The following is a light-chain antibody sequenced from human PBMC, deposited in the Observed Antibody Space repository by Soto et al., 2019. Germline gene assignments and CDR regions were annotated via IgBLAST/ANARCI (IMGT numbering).Light chain of an antibody. CDR2: GAS. J-gene: IGKJ1*01. CDR3: QQYNNWWT. CDR1: QSVSSN. V-gene: IGKV3-15*01. Sequence: DIVLTQSPGTLSLSPGESGTLSCRASQSVSSNLAWYQQKPGQAPRLLIYGASTRATGIPARFSGSGSGTEFTLTISSLQSEDFAVYYCQQYNNWWTFGQGTKVDIK.